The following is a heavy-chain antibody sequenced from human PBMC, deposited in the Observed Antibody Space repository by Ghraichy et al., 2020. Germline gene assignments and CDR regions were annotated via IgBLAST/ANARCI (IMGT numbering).Heavy chain of an antibody. CDR2: IRQDGSEK. J-gene: IGHJ4*02. CDR3: ASLDTAMVTSDY. D-gene: IGHD5-18*01. Sequence: GSLRLSCAASGFTFSSYWMSWVRQAPGKGLEWVANIRQDGSEKNYVDSVKGRFTISRDNAKNSLYLQMNSLRAEDTAVYYCASLDTAMVTSDYWGQGTLVTVSS. CDR1: GFTFSSYW. V-gene: IGHV3-7*01.